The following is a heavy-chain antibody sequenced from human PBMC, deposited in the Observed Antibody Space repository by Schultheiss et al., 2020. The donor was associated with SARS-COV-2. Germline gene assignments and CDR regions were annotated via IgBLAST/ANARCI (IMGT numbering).Heavy chain of an antibody. D-gene: IGHD5-12*01. CDR1: GGSFSGYY. V-gene: IGHV4-34*01. CDR2: INHSGSA. CDR3: ARGGDDMWLTTDDAFDI. J-gene: IGHJ3*02. Sequence: SQTLSLTCAVYGGSFSGYYWSWIRQPPGKGLEWIGEINHSGSANHNPSLKSRVTILVDTSKNHLSLNLTSVTAADTAVYYCARGGDDMWLTTDDAFDIWGQGTTVTVSS.